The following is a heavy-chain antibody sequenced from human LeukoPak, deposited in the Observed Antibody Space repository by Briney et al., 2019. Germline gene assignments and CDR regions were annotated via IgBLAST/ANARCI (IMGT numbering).Heavy chain of an antibody. Sequence: GASVKVSCKASGYTFTSYYMHWVRQAPGQGLEWMGRINPNSGGTNYAQNLQGRVTLTRDTSISTAYMELSRLRSDDTAVYYCATSITAARRSFDYWGRGALVTVSS. J-gene: IGHJ4*02. CDR2: INPNSGGT. V-gene: IGHV1-2*06. CDR3: ATSITAARRSFDY. D-gene: IGHD6-6*01. CDR1: GYTFTSYY.